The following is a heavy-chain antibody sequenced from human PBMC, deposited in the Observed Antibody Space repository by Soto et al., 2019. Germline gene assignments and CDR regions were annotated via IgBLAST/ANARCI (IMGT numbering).Heavy chain of an antibody. CDR1: GDSVSSNSAA. J-gene: IGHJ6*02. CDR3: ARDQYSSTWTGYYYYYGMDV. Sequence: SQTLSLTCAISGDSVSSNSAAWNWIRQSPSRGLEWLGRTYYRSKWYNDYAVSVKSRITINPDTSKNQFSLQLNSVTPEDTAVYYCARDQYSSTWTGYYYYYGMDVWGQGTTVTVSS. V-gene: IGHV6-1*01. CDR2: TYYRSKWYN. D-gene: IGHD6-13*01.